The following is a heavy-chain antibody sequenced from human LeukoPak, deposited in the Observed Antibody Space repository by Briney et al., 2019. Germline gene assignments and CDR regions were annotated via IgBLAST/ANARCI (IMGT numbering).Heavy chain of an antibody. J-gene: IGHJ5*02. D-gene: IGHD2-15*01. CDR1: GFTFSNAW. CDR3: TTQDIVVVVAAP. V-gene: IGHV3-15*01. Sequence: GGSLRLSCAASGFTFSNAWMSWVRQAPGKGLEWVGRIKSKTDGGTTDYAAPVKGRFTISRDDLKNTLYLQMNSLKTEDTAVYYCTTQDIVVVVAAPWGQGTLVTVSS. CDR2: IKSKTDGGTT.